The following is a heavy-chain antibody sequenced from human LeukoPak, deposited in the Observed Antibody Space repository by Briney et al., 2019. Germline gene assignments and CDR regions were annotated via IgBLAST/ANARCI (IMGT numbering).Heavy chain of an antibody. J-gene: IGHJ4*02. CDR1: GYTFTSYG. D-gene: IGHD2-2*01. Sequence: ASVKVSCKASGYTFTSYGISWVRQPPGPGPEWLGWISAYNGNTNYAQKLQGRVTMTTDTSTSTAYMELRSLRSDDTAVYYCARDCSTTPCYGGAFDYWGQGTLVTVSS. CDR3: ARDCSTTPCYGGAFDY. CDR2: ISAYNGNT. V-gene: IGHV1-18*01.